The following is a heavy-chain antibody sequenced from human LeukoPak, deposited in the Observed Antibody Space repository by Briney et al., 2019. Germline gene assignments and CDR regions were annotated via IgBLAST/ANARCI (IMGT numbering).Heavy chain of an antibody. Sequence: GGSLRLSCAASGFTVSSNEMSWVRQAPGKGLEWVSSISSSSSYIYYADSVKGRFTISRDNAKNSLYLQMNSLRAEDTAVYYCARDGDGEQHHTHFDYWGQGTLVTVSS. J-gene: IGHJ4*02. D-gene: IGHD6-13*01. CDR2: ISSSSSYI. CDR3: ARDGDGEQHHTHFDY. V-gene: IGHV3-21*01. CDR1: GFTVSSNE.